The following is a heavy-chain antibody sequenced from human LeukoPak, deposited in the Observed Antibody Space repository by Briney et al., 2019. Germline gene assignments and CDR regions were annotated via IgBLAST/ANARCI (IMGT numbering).Heavy chain of an antibody. CDR2: IYYSGST. D-gene: IGHD3-22*01. CDR3: ARDYYDSSGYYSLFGY. J-gene: IGHJ4*02. Sequence: SETLPLTCTVSGGSISSYYWSWIRQPPGKGLEWIGYIYYSGSTNYNPSLKSRVTISVDTSKNQFSLKLSSVTAADTAVYYCARDYYDSSGYYSLFGYWGQGTLVTVSS. V-gene: IGHV4-59*01. CDR1: GGSISSYY.